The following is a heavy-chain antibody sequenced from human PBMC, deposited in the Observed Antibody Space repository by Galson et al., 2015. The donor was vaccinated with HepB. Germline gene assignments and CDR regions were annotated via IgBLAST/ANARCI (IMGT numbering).Heavy chain of an antibody. CDR2: ISGSGGST. CDR1: GFTFSSYA. Sequence: SLRLSCAASGFTFSSYAMSWVRQAPGKGLEWVSAISGSGGSTYYADSVKGRFTISRDNSKNTLYLQMNSLRAEDTAVYYCANSLQQWPPGGYYYYGMDVWGQGTTVTVSS. D-gene: IGHD5-18*01. CDR3: ANSLQQWPPGGYYYYGMDV. V-gene: IGHV3-23*01. J-gene: IGHJ6*02.